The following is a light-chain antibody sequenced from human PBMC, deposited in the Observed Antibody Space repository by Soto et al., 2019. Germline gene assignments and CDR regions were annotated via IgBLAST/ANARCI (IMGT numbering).Light chain of an antibody. CDR1: SSNIGAGYD. CDR2: GNN. CDR3: QSYDHRLAGPYC. V-gene: IGLV1-40*01. J-gene: IGLJ1*01. Sequence: QSVLTQPPSVSGAPGQNVTISCTGSSSNIGAGYDVHWYQQLPGTAPKLLIYGNNNRPSGVPDRFSGSKSGTSASLAITGVQAYHEGDYFRQSYDHRLAGPYCFGTGTKLTVL.